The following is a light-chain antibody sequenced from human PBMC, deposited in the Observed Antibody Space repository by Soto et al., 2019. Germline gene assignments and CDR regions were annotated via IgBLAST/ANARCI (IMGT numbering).Light chain of an antibody. Sequence: DIQMTQSPSSLSASVGDRVTITCRASQSISTYLNWYQHKPRKAPKVLIYETANLQRGVPSRFSGSGSGTDFTLTISSLQPEDIATYYCQQSYSTPITFGQGTRLEI. CDR1: QSISTY. J-gene: IGKJ5*01. V-gene: IGKV1-39*01. CDR2: ETA. CDR3: QQSYSTPIT.